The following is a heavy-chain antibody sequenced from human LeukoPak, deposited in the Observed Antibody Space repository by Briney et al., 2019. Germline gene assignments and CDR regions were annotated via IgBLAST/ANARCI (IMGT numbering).Heavy chain of an antibody. J-gene: IGHJ6*03. CDR1: GGSISSSNW. CDR3: ARSSSPPYYYYMDV. CDR2: IYHSGST. V-gene: IGHV4-4*02. Sequence: SETLSLTCAVSGGSISSSNWWSWVRPPPGTGLEWIGEIYHSGSTNYNPSLKSRVTISVDKSKNQFSLKLSSVTAADTAVYYCARSSSPPYYYYMDVWGKGTTVTVSS. D-gene: IGHD6-6*01.